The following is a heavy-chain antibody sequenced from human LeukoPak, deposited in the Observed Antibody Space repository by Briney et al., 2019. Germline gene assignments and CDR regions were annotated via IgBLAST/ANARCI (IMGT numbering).Heavy chain of an antibody. CDR2: IYYSGST. D-gene: IGHD3-3*01. J-gene: IGHJ4*02. CDR1: GGSIGSSSYY. V-gene: IGHV4-39*01. Sequence: SETLSLTCTVSGGSIGSSSYYWGWIRQPPGKGLEWIGSIYYSGSTYYNPSLKSRVTISVDTSKNQFSLKLSSVTAADTAVYYRAALRSGTIFGVVIIPYFDYWGQGTLVTVSS. CDR3: AALRSGTIFGVVIIPYFDY.